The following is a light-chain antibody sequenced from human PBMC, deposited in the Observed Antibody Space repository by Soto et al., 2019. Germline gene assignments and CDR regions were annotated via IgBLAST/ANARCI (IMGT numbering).Light chain of an antibody. CDR3: QQYGYSPIT. J-gene: IGKJ5*01. V-gene: IGKV3-20*01. CDR1: QSVSSSH. CDR2: AAS. Sequence: IVLTKSPGTLSLSPGERATLSCRASQSVSSSHLAWYKPKPGQAPRIISYAASSRATGSPDRFSGGGSGTDFTLTISRLEPEDFAVYYCQQYGYSPITFGQGTRLEIK.